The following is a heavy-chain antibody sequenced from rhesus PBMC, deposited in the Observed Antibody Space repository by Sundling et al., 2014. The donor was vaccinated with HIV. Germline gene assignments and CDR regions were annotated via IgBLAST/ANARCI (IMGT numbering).Heavy chain of an antibody. CDR3: ARGAAGGFDY. CDR2: VGGTGENI. CDR1: GGSISDNDF. Sequence: QVQLQESGPGLVKPSETLSLTCAVSGGSISDNDFWNWIRQPPGKGLEWIGYVGGTGENIYYNPSLESRVTISTDTSKNQFSLKLSSVTAADTAVYYCARGAAGGFDYWGQGVLVTVSS. J-gene: IGHJ4*01. D-gene: IGHD6-25*01. V-gene: IGHV4-165*01.